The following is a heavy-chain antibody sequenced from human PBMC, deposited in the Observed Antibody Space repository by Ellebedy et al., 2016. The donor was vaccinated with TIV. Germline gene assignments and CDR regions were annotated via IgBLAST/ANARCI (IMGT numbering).Heavy chain of an antibody. D-gene: IGHD7-27*01. CDR2: LWFDGSNK. J-gene: IGHJ4*02. CDR3: AKGPMGTYYFDY. V-gene: IGHV3-30*02. Sequence: GESLKISCAASGFTFSSYGMHWVRQAPGKGLEWVAYLWFDGSNKNYADSVKGRFTISRDNSKNTLYLRMNSLRAEDTAVYYCAKGPMGTYYFDYWGQGTLVTVSS. CDR1: GFTFSSYG.